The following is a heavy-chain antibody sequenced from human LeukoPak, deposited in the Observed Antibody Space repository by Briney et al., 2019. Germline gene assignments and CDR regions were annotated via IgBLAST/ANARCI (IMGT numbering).Heavy chain of an antibody. Sequence: GASLKVSSKASVGTFSTYAISWVRQTPGQGLEWMGRIIPIFGTANYAQKFQGRVTITADKSTSTAYMELSSLRSEDTAVYYCARPGLDDAFDIWGQGTMVTVSS. CDR1: VGTFSTYA. CDR2: IIPIFGTA. V-gene: IGHV1-69*06. CDR3: ARPGLDDAFDI. D-gene: IGHD3/OR15-3a*01. J-gene: IGHJ3*02.